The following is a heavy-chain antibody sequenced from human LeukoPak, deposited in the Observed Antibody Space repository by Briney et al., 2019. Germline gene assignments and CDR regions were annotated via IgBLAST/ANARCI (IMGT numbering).Heavy chain of an antibody. D-gene: IGHD3-10*01. V-gene: IGHV3-49*04. CDR3: TRAGMVRGVSYYYYGMDV. CDR1: GFTFSDYA. J-gene: IGHJ6*04. CDR2: IRSKAYGRTT. Sequence: GRSLRLSCTASGFTFSDYAMSWVRQAPGKGLEWVGFIRSKAYGRTTEYAASVKGIFTISRDDSKSIAYLQMNSLKTEDTAVYYCTRAGMVRGVSYYYYGMDVWGKGTTVTVSS.